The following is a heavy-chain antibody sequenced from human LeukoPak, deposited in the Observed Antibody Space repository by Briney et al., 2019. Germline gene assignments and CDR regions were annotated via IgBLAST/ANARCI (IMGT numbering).Heavy chain of an antibody. V-gene: IGHV4-34*01. J-gene: IGHJ4*02. CDR2: INHSGST. CDR3: ARRPFYDFWSGYYVDY. CDR1: GASISSYY. D-gene: IGHD3-3*01. Sequence: SETLSLTCTVSGASISSYYWSWIRQPPGKGLEWIGEINHSGSTNYNPSLKSRVTISVDTSKNQFSLKLSSVTAADTAVYYCARRPFYDFWSGYYVDYWGQGTLVTVSS.